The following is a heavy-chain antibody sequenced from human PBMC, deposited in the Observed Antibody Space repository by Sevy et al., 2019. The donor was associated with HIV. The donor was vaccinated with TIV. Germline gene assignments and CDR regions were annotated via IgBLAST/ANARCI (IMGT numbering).Heavy chain of an antibody. V-gene: IGHV3-74*01. Sequence: GGSLRLSCAASGFTFSSYWMHWVRQAPGKGLVWVSRINSDGSSTSYADSVKGRFTISRDNAKNTLYLQMNSLRAEDTAVYYCARRVVVVPAAGGYNWFYPWGQGALVTVSS. J-gene: IGHJ5*02. CDR2: INSDGSST. D-gene: IGHD2-2*01. CDR3: ARRVVVVPAAGGYNWFYP. CDR1: GFTFSSYW.